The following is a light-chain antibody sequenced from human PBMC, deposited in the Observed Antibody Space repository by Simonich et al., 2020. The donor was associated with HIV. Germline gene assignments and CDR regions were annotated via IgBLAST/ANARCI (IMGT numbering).Light chain of an antibody. J-gene: IGKJ4*01. CDR1: QSVSTN. CDR2: GAS. Sequence: KVMTQSPATLSVSPGETATLSCRASQSVSTNLAWYQQKPGQAPRLLIYGASTRATGIPARFSGSGSGTEFTLTISSMQSEDFVVYYCQQYNNWPPMTFGGGTKVKIK. V-gene: IGKV3-15*01. CDR3: QQYNNWPPMT.